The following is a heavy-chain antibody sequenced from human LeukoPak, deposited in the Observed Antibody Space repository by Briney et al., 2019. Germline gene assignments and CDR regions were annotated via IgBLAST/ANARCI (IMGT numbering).Heavy chain of an antibody. D-gene: IGHD3-10*01. Sequence: SETLSLTCTVSGGSISSYYWSWIRQPPGKGLEWIGYIYYSGSTNYNPSLKSRVTISVDTSKNQFSLKLSSVTAADTAVYHCAGGSAFYYYGMDVWGKGTTVTVSS. CDR3: AGGSAFYYYGMDV. CDR1: GGSISSYY. CDR2: IYYSGST. V-gene: IGHV4-59*01. J-gene: IGHJ6*04.